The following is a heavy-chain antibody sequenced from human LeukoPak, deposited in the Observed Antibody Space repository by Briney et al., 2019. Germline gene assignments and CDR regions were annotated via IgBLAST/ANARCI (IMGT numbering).Heavy chain of an antibody. CDR2: IYYSGST. J-gene: IGHJ5*02. D-gene: IGHD5-12*01. Sequence: PSETLSLTCTVSGGSISSGGYYWSWIRQHPGKGLEWIGYIYYSGSTYYNPSLKSRVTISVDTSKNQFSLKLSSVTAADTAVYYCARARDGYKGNWFDPWGQGTLVTVSS. V-gene: IGHV4-31*03. CDR3: ARARDGYKGNWFDP. CDR1: GGSISSGGYY.